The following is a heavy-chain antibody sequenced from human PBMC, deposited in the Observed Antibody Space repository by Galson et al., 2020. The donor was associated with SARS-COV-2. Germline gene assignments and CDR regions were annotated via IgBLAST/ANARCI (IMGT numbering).Heavy chain of an antibody. CDR2: ISAYNGNT. D-gene: IGHD4-17*01. J-gene: IGHJ6*02. CDR1: GYTFTSYG. V-gene: IGHV1-18*04. Sequence: ASVKVSFKASGYTFTSYGISWVRQAPGQGLEWMGWISAYNGNTNYAQKLQGRVTMTTDTSTSTAYMELRSLRSDDTAVYYCARDINDYGGGIYGMDVWGQGTTVTVSS. CDR3: ARDINDYGGGIYGMDV.